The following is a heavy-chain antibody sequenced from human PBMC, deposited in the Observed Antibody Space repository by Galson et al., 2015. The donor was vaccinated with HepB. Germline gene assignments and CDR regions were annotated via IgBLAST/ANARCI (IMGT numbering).Heavy chain of an antibody. Sequence: SLRLSCAVSGFSVSSKYMSWVRQAPGKGLEWVSVIYSAGNTYYADSMRGRFIISRDISTNTLYLQMNSLSVEDTAVYYCTGVEWRGSYLRWFDPWGQGTLVTVSS. V-gene: IGHV3-53*01. CDR3: TGVEWRGSYLRWFDP. D-gene: IGHD1-26*01. J-gene: IGHJ5*02. CDR1: GFSVSSKY. CDR2: IYSAGNT.